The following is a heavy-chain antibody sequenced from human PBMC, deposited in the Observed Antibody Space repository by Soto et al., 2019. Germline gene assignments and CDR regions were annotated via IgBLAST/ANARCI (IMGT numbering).Heavy chain of an antibody. CDR1: GFTFDAYA. CDR3: AKPYSNYDYYCGMDV. J-gene: IGHJ6*02. CDR2: ISWDGGST. Sequence: GGSLRLSCAASGFTFDAYAMHWVRQAPGKGLEWVSLISWDGGSTYYADSVKGRFTISRDNSKNSLYLQMNSLRAEDTALYYWAKPYSNYDYYCGMDVWGQGTTVTVSS. D-gene: IGHD4-4*01. V-gene: IGHV3-43D*03.